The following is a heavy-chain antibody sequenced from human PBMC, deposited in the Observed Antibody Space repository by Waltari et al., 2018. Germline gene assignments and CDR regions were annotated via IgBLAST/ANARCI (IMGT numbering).Heavy chain of an antibody. J-gene: IGHJ5*02. CDR3: ARVGLVGSSSSGWFDP. V-gene: IGHV1-69*04. D-gene: IGHD6-6*01. CDR1: GGTFSSYA. Sequence: QVQLVQSGAEVKKPGSSVKVSCKASGGTFSSYAISWVRQAPGQGLEWMGGSIPILGIANYAQKFQGRVTITADESTSTAYMELSSLRSEDTAVYYCARVGLVGSSSSGWFDPWGQGTLVTVSS. CDR2: SIPILGIA.